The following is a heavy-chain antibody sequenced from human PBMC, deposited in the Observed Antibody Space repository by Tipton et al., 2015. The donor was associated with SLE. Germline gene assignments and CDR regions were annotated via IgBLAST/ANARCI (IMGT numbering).Heavy chain of an antibody. D-gene: IGHD6-19*01. J-gene: IGHJ4*02. CDR1: GGSISSYY. V-gene: IGHV4-59*08. CDR2: IYYSGST. CDR3: ARQGAVAGFDY. Sequence: LRLSCTVSGGSISSYYWSWIRQPPGKGLEWIGYIYYSGSTNYNPSLKGRVTISVDTSKNQFSLKLSSVTAADTAVYYCARQGAVAGFDYWGQGTLVTVSS.